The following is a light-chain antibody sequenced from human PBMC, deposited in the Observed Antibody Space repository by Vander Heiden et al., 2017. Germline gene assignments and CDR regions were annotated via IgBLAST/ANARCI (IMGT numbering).Light chain of an antibody. CDR1: SDDVGAYEY. J-gene: IGLJ2*01. Sequence: HSALTQPPSASGSPGHSVTIPCTGTSDDVGAYEYVSWYQKYPGKAPRLIIYEVNKRPSGVPDRFSGSKSGNTASLTVSRLQAEDDADYYCSSRAASNTLTFGGGTKLTVL. V-gene: IGLV2-8*01. CDR2: EVN. CDR3: SSRAASNTLT.